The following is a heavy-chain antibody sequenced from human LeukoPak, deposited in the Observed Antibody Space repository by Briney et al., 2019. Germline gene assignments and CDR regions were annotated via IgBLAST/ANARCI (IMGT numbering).Heavy chain of an antibody. CDR2: ISGSGGST. J-gene: IGHJ4*02. V-gene: IGHV3-23*01. Sequence: PGGSLRLSCAASGFTFSSYAMSWVRQAPGKGLEWVSAISGSGGSTYHADSVKGRFTISRDNSKNTLYLQMNSLRAEDTAVYYCAKDFGSSWYGFYFDYWGQGTLVTVSS. CDR1: GFTFSSYA. CDR3: AKDFGSSWYGFYFDY. D-gene: IGHD6-13*01.